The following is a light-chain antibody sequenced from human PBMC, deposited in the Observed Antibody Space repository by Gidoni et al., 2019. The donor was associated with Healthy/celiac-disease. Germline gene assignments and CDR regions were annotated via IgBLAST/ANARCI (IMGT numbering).Light chain of an antibody. V-gene: IGLV2-8*01. CDR2: EVS. J-gene: IGLJ2*01. CDR1: SSDVGGDNY. Sequence: QSALTQPPSASGSHGQSVTISCTGTSSDVGGDNYVSWYQQHPGKAPKLIIYEVSKRPSGVPDRFSGSKSGNTASLTVSGLQAEDEADYYCSSYAGSNNFVVFGGGTKLTVL. CDR3: SSYAGSNNFVV.